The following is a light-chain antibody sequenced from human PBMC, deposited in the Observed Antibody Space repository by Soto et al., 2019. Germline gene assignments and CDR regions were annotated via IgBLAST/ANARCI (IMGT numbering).Light chain of an antibody. J-gene: IGKJ4*01. Sequence: MVLTQTPDTRCVGPGCRSGRSWYDSQSVSSSYLAWYQQKPGQAPRLLIYGASNRATGIPDRFSGSGSGTDFTLTISRLEPQDFPVYYCQQYDNSPLTFGGGTKVDIK. CDR3: QQYDNSPLT. CDR1: QSVSSSY. CDR2: GAS. V-gene: IGKV3-20*01.